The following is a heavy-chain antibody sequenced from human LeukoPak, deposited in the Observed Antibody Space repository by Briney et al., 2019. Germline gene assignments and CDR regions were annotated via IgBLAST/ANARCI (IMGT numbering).Heavy chain of an antibody. J-gene: IGHJ6*02. D-gene: IGHD6-19*01. V-gene: IGHV3-48*03. CDR2: ISSSGSTI. CDR3: ARGSRSGWYDTYYYYYGMDV. CDR1: GFTFSSYE. Sequence: GGPLRLSCAASGFTFSSYEMNWVRQAPGKGLEWVSYISSSGSTIYYADSVKGRFTISKDNAKNSLYLQMNSLRAEDTAVYYCARGSRSGWYDTYYYYYGMDVRGQGTTATVSS.